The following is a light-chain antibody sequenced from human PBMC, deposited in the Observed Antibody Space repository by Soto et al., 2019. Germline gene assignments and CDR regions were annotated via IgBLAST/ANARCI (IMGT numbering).Light chain of an antibody. CDR1: QSVSSN. J-gene: IGKJ1*01. Sequence: VMTQSPATLSVSPGERATLSCRASQSVSSNLAWYQQKPGQAPRLLIYGASTRATGIPARFSGSGSGTEFTLTISSLQSEDFAVYHCQQYNNFWTFGQGTKVEIK. CDR3: QQYNNFWT. V-gene: IGKV3-15*01. CDR2: GAS.